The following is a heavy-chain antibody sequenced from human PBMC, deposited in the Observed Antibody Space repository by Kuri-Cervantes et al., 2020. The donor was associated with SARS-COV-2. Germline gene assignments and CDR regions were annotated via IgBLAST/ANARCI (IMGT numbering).Heavy chain of an antibody. CDR2: RRYDGSNK. CDR3: AKDLESQQMVRRLVYYYYYMDV. D-gene: IGHD6-13*01. Sequence: GESLKTSCAASGFTFSSYGMHWVRQAPGEGLEWGAFRRYDGSNKYYADCVKGRFTISRDNSKNTLYLQKNSLRPEDTAVYYCAKDLESQQMVRRLVYYYYYMDVWGKGTTVTVSS. J-gene: IGHJ6*03. CDR1: GFTFSSYG. V-gene: IGHV3-30*02.